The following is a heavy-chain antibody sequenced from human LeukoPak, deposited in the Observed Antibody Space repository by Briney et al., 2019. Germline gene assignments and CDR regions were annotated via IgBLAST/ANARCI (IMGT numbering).Heavy chain of an antibody. CDR1: GGSMNQYY. CDR3: AREARSGYEGFWSDP. Sequence: SETLSLTCTVSGGSMNQYYWSWIRQPAGKGLEWIGRIYSTGTTYYKPSLKSRVTTSVDTSHNQFFLKLNSVTAADTAVYYCAREARSGYEGFWSDPWGQGTVVTVSS. D-gene: IGHD5-12*01. J-gene: IGHJ5*02. CDR2: IYSTGTT. V-gene: IGHV4-4*07.